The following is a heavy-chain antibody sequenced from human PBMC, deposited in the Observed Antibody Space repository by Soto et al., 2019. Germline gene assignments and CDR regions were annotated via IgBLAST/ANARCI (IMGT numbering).Heavy chain of an antibody. D-gene: IGHD3-16*02. CDR3: AKIFIWGSYRFSGYFDY. J-gene: IGHJ4*02. V-gene: IGHV3-23*01. CDR2: ISGSGGST. Sequence: EVQLLESGGGLVQPGGSLRLSCAASGFTFSSYAMSWVRQAPGKGLEWVSAISGSGGSTYYADSVKGRFTISRDNSKNTLYLQMNSLRAEDTAVYYCAKIFIWGSYRFSGYFDYWGQGTLVTVSS. CDR1: GFTFSSYA.